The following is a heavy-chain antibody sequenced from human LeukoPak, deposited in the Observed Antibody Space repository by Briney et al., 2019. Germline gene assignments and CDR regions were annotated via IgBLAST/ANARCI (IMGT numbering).Heavy chain of an antibody. CDR1: GFTFSSYS. CDR3: ARDSSGPYNFDY. CDR2: ISTGSSYI. Sequence: GGSLRLSCAASGFTFSSYSMNWVRQAPGKGLEWVSFISTGSSYIYYADSMKGRFTISRDNAKNSLYLQMNSLRAEDTAVYYCARDSSGPYNFDYWGQGTLVIVSS. J-gene: IGHJ4*02. V-gene: IGHV3-21*06. D-gene: IGHD6-19*01.